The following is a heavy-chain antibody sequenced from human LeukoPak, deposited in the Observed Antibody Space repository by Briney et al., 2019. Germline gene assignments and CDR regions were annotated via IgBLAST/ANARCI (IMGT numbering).Heavy chain of an antibody. V-gene: IGHV3-30*04. D-gene: IGHD3-3*01. Sequence: PGRSLRLSCAASGFTFSSYAMDWVRQAPGKGLEWVAVISYDGSNKYYADSVKGRFTISRDNSKNTLYLQMNSLRAEDTAVYYCAKDRGNKAIFGVVIIAYYFDYWGQGTLVTVSS. J-gene: IGHJ4*02. CDR1: GFTFSSYA. CDR3: AKDRGNKAIFGVVIIAYYFDY. CDR2: ISYDGSNK.